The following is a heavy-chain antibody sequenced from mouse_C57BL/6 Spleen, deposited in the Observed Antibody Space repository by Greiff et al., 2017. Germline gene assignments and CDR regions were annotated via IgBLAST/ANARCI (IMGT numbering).Heavy chain of an antibody. D-gene: IGHD1-1*01. CDR1: GYTFTSYG. CDR3: ARGITTVVATNFDV. CDR2: IYPRSGNT. Sequence: LVESGAELARPGASVKLSCKASGYTFTSYGISWVKQRTGQGLEWIGEIYPRSGNTYYNEKFKGKATLTADKSSSTAYMELRSLTSEDSAVYYCARGITTVVATNFDVWGTGTTVTVSS. J-gene: IGHJ1*03. V-gene: IGHV1-81*01.